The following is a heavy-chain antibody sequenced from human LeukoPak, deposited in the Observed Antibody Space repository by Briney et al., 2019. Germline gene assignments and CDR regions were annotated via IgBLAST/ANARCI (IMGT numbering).Heavy chain of an antibody. V-gene: IGHV1-69*13. Sequence: ASVKVSCKASGGTFISYAISWVRQAPGQGLEWMGGIIPIFGTANYAQKFQGRVTITADESTSTAYMELSSLRSEDTAVYYCARLPDRYSSSWLKCCDYWGQGTLVTVSS. D-gene: IGHD6-13*01. J-gene: IGHJ4*02. CDR2: IIPIFGTA. CDR3: ARLPDRYSSSWLKCCDY. CDR1: GGTFISYA.